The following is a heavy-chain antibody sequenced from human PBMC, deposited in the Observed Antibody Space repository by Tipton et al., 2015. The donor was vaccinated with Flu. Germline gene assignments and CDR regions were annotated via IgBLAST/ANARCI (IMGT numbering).Heavy chain of an antibody. CDR1: GFTFSSYL. V-gene: IGHV3-23*01. Sequence: SLRLSCTASGFTFSSYLMSWVRHSPGKGLEWVSSITDSGGNTYYADSVRGRFTISRDNSRYTLYLQMNSLRAEDTAVYFCAKDHAGSGWGHPDWGQGTLVTVSS. CDR3: AKDHAGSGWGHPD. D-gene: IGHD6-19*01. CDR2: ITDSGGNT. J-gene: IGHJ4*02.